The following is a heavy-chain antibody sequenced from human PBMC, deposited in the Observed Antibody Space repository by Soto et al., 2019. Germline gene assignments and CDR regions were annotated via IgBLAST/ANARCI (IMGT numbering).Heavy chain of an antibody. V-gene: IGHV3-30*18. CDR2: ISYDGSNK. CDR3: AXDLXXXDLPXXSX. D-gene: IGHD4-17*01. Sequence: QVQLVESGGGVVQPGRSLRLSCAASGFTFSSYGMHWVRQAPGKGLEWVAVISYDGSNKYYADSVKGRFTISRDNSKNTLYLQMNSLRXEDTAVYYXAXDLXXXDLPXXSXXXXGTLVTVSS. CDR1: GFTFSSYG. J-gene: IGHJ5*02.